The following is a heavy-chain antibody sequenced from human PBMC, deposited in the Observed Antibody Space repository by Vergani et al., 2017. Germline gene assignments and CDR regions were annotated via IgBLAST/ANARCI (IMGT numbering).Heavy chain of an antibody. CDR1: GYTLTELS. CDR3: ATGLIVGATDYYYGMDV. Sequence: QVQLVQSGAEVKKTGASVKVSCTVSGYTLTELSMHWVRQAPGKGLEWMGGFDPEDGETIYAQKFQGRVTMTEDTSTDTAYMELSSLISEDTAVYYCATGLIVGATDYYYGMDVWGQGTTVTVSS. J-gene: IGHJ6*02. CDR2: FDPEDGET. V-gene: IGHV1-24*01. D-gene: IGHD1-26*01.